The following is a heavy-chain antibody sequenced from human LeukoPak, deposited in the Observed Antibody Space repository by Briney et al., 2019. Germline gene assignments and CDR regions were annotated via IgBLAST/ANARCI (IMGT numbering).Heavy chain of an antibody. CDR1: GFTVSSNY. CDR2: IYSGGST. J-gene: IGHJ4*02. Sequence: PGGFLRLSCAASGFTVSSNYMSWVRQAPGKGLEWVSVIYSGGSTYYADSVKGRFTISRDNSKNTLYLQMNSLRAEDTAVYYCARVHSSSWTKHLDYWGQGTLVTVSS. V-gene: IGHV3-53*01. D-gene: IGHD6-13*01. CDR3: ARVHSSSWTKHLDY.